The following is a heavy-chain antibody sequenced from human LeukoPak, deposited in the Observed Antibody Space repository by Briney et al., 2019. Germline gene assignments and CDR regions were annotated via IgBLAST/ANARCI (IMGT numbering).Heavy chain of an antibody. J-gene: IGHJ4*02. V-gene: IGHV3-7*01. Sequence: GVSLRLSCAASGASGSSLWMSWLRQPPGKGLEWVANITEDGSEKFYVDSVKGRFTFSRDNARNSLYLQMNSLRAEDTAVYYCARDSWTDNWGQGTLVTVSS. CDR3: ARDSWTDN. CDR1: GASGSSLW. D-gene: IGHD3/OR15-3a*01. CDR2: ITEDGSEK.